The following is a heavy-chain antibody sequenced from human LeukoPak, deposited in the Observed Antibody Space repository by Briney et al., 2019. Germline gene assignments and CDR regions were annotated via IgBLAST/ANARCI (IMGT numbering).Heavy chain of an antibody. J-gene: IGHJ4*02. CDR3: ARGGGSSSWYFGY. CDR2: ISSSSSTI. D-gene: IGHD6-13*01. CDR1: GFTFSSYS. Sequence: GGSLRLSCAASGFTFSSYSMNWVRQAPGKGLEWVSYISSSSSTIYYADSVKGRFTISRDNAKNSLYLQMNSLRAEDTAVYYCARGGGSSSWYFGYWGQGTLVTVSS. V-gene: IGHV3-48*04.